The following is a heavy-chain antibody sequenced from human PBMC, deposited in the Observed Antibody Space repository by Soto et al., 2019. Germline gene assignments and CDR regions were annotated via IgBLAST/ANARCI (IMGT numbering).Heavy chain of an antibody. CDR3: ARAILRLGYCASSNCYELDY. CDR1: GVPIRSHYW. V-gene: IGHV2-26*01. J-gene: IGHJ4*02. CDR2: IFSNDEK. Sequence: LSLTCTVSGVPIRSHYWTWIRQSPKKGLEWLAHIFSNDEKSYNTSLKTRLTISKDTSKSQVFLTLTNVDPVDTATYYCARAILRLGYCASSNCYELDYWGQGILVTVSS. D-gene: IGHD2-2*01.